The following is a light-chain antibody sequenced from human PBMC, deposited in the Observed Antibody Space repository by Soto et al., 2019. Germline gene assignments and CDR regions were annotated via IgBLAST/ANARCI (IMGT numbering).Light chain of an antibody. Sequence: EIVMTQSPATLSVSPGERATLSCRASQSVSRKLAWYQQKPGQAPRLLIYDASTRATDIPARFSGSGSGTEFTLTISSLQSEDFAVYYCQQYDYWPPLTFGGGTKVDIK. CDR1: QSVSRK. J-gene: IGKJ4*01. V-gene: IGKV3-15*01. CDR3: QQYDYWPPLT. CDR2: DAS.